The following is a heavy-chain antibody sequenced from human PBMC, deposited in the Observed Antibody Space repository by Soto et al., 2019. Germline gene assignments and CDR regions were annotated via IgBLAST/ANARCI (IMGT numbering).Heavy chain of an antibody. V-gene: IGHV3-53*01. D-gene: IGHD3-22*01. J-gene: IGHJ4*02. CDR3: ARAYYDSSGYYAH. Sequence: GGSLRLSCAASGFTVSSSYMSWVRQAPGKGLEWVSVIYSGGSTYYADSVKGRFTISRDNSKNTLYLQMNSLRAEDTAVYYCARAYYDSSGYYAHWGQGTLVTVSS. CDR2: IYSGGST. CDR1: GFTVSSSY.